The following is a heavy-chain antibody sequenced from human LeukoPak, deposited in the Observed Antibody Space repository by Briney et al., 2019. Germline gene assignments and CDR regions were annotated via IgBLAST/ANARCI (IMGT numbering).Heavy chain of an antibody. V-gene: IGHV1-69*01. D-gene: IGHD6-6*01. CDR3: ARAGVAARLTPFDY. Sequence: SSVKVSCKASGGPFSSYAISWVRQAPGQGLEWMGGIIPIFGTANYAQKFQGRVTITADESTSTAYMELSSLRSEDTAVYYCARAGVAARLTPFDYWGQGTLVTVSS. CDR2: IIPIFGTA. J-gene: IGHJ4*02. CDR1: GGPFSSYA.